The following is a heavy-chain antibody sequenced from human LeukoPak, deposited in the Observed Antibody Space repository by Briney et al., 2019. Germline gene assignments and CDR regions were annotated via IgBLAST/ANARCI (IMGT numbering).Heavy chain of an antibody. CDR3: ASGQGAWNGYFDI. J-gene: IGHJ3*02. CDR1: GFTFSSYW. V-gene: IGHV3-74*01. CDR2: INTDGSST. Sequence: GGSLRLSCAASGFTFSSYWMHWVRQAPGKGLVWVSRINTDGSSTSYADSVKGRFTISRDNAKNTLYLQMNSLRAEDTAVYYCASGQGAWNGYFDIWGQGTMVTVSS. D-gene: IGHD1-1*01.